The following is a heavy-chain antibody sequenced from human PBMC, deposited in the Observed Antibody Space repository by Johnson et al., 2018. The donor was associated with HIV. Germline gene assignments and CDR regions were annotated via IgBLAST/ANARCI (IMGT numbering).Heavy chain of an antibody. J-gene: IGHJ3*01. Sequence: VQLVESGGGLIQPGGSLRLSCAASGFTVSSYYMSWIRQAPGKGLEWVLVISSAGTTYYADSVKGRFTISRDNSKNTRYLQMNSLRAEDTAVYYCAKDQWSSSWTNDAFDFWGQGTMVTVSS. CDR3: AKDQWSSSWTNDAFDF. CDR2: ISSAGTT. V-gene: IGHV3-53*01. CDR1: GFTVSSYY. D-gene: IGHD6-13*01.